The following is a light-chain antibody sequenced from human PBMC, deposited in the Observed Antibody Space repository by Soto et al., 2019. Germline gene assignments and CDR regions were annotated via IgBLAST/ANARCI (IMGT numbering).Light chain of an antibody. V-gene: IGKV3-11*01. J-gene: IGKJ1*01. CDR3: QQRSNWPRT. CDR1: QSVSSY. Sequence: EIVLTQSPATLSLSPGERATLSCRASQSVSSYLAWYQQKPGQAPRLLIYDASNRATGIPARFSGSGSGTDFTLTISSLEVEDFAVYYCQQRSNWPRTFGQGTKVDIK. CDR2: DAS.